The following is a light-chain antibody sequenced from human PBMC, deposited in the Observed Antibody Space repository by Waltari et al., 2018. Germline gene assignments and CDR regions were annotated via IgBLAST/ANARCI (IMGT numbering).Light chain of an antibody. CDR2: QGT. CDR3: CSFAGTTTFWV. CDR1: SSDVGSYNL. Sequence: QSALTQPASVSGSPGQSITISCTGTSSDVGSYNLVSWYQHHPGKAPKLMIYQGTKRPSGVSTRFSGSKSGNTASLTISGLQADDEADYYCCSFAGTTTFWVFGGGTRLTV. V-gene: IGLV2-23*03. J-gene: IGLJ3*02.